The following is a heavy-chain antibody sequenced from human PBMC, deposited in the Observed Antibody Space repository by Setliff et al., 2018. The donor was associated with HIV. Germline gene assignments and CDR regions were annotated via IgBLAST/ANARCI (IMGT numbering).Heavy chain of an antibody. J-gene: IGHJ4*02. CDR1: GGTFSNYA. Sequence: GASVKVSCKVSGGTFSNYAFSWVRHVPGQGLDWMGGIIPVSGKIKYAQRFQGRVTITADESTTTASMEMSSLTFGDAGVYYCAIDDGSGARNSPFDTWGQGTLVTVSS. V-gene: IGHV1-69*13. CDR3: AIDDGSGARNSPFDT. CDR2: IIPVSGKI.